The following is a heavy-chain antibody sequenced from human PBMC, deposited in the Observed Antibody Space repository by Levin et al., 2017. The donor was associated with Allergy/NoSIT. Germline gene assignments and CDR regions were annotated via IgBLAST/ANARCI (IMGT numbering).Heavy chain of an antibody. J-gene: IGHJ4*02. D-gene: IGHD6-13*01. CDR3: ARSAGIASTGRGIDY. CDR2: IYWDDDK. Sequence: SGPTLVKPTQTLTLTCTFSGFSLSTSGVAVGWIRQLPGKALECLALIYWDDDKRYSPSLKSRLTITKDTSKNQVVLTMTNMDPVDTATYYCARSAGIASTGRGIDYWGQGTLVTVSS. CDR1: GFSLSTSGVA. V-gene: IGHV2-5*02.